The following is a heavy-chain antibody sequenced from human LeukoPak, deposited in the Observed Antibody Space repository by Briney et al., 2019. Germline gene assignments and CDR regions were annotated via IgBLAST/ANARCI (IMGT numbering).Heavy chain of an antibody. D-gene: IGHD2-21*02. J-gene: IGHJ4*02. CDR2: ILDNGVNT. Sequence: GGSLRLPCAASGFTFSNYAMNWVRQAPGKGLEWVSTILDNGVNTYYADSVKGRFTVSRDNSKNTLYLQMNSLRAEDTAVYFCAPTGGDLFDYWGQGTLVTVSS. CDR3: APTGGDLFDY. CDR1: GFTFSNYA. V-gene: IGHV3-23*01.